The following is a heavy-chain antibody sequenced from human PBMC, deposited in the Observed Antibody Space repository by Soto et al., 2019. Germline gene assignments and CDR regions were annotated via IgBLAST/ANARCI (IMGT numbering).Heavy chain of an antibody. CDR2: IYYTGST. Sequence: SETLSLTCTVSGGSIITYYWSWIRQPPGKGLEWIGYIYYTGSTKYNPSLESRVTISVDTSKNQFSLRLSSVTAADTAVYYCAREPPAASYFYGMDVWGLGTTVPVSS. D-gene: IGHD2-2*01. CDR1: GGSIITYY. CDR3: AREPPAASYFYGMDV. V-gene: IGHV4-59*01. J-gene: IGHJ6*02.